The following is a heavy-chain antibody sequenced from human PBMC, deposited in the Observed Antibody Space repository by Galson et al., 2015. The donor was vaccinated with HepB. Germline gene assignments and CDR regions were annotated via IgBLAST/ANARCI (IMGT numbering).Heavy chain of an antibody. CDR1: GGSISSSSYS. D-gene: IGHD2-2*01. V-gene: IGHV4-39*07. J-gene: IGHJ6*03. CDR2: IYYSGST. Sequence: ETLSLTCTVSGGSISSSSYSWGWIRQPPGKGLEWTGSIYYSGSTYYNPSLKSRVTMSTDTSKNQFSLKLSSVTAADTAVYYCARDRDIAVVPDGMVSDYYYYYMDVWGKGTLVTVSS. CDR3: ARDRDIAVVPDGMVSDYYYYYMDV.